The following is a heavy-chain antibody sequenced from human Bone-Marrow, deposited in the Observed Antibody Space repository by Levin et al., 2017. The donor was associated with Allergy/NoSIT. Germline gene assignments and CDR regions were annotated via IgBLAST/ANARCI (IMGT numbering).Heavy chain of an antibody. D-gene: IGHD3-22*01. CDR1: GYTFNLYG. J-gene: IGHJ4*02. CDR3: TRVEYHDSSAYCGY. Sequence: AGESLKISCKASGYTFNLYGIAWVRQAPGQGLEWMGWVSAHNGNTDYAQKFQGRVTMTTDTSTSTIYMEVTSLRSDDTAVYYCTRVEYHDSSAYCGYWGQGTPITVSS. V-gene: IGHV1-18*01. CDR2: VSAHNGNT.